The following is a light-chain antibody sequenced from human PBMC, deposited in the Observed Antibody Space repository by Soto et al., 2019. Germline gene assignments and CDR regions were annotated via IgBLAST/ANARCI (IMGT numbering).Light chain of an antibody. J-gene: IGLJ1*01. V-gene: IGLV2-14*01. CDR2: DVS. CDR3: SSYTSSSLYV. Sequence: QSAPTQPASVSGSPGQSITRSCTGTNNDVGGYESVSWYQQHAGRAPRLIIYDVSNRPSGVSGRFSGSKFGNTASLTISGLQAEDEADYYCSSYTSSSLYVFGTATKLTVL. CDR1: NNDVGGYES.